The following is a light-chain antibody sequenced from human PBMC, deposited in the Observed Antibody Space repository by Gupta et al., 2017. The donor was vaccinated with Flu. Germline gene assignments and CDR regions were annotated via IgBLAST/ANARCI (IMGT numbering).Light chain of an antibody. CDR2: LGS. CDR1: QSLLHSNGYNY. Sequence: DIVMTQSPLSLPVTPGEPASISCRSSQSLLHSNGYNYLDWYLQKPGQSPQLLISLGSNRASGVPDRFSGSGSGTEFTLKISRVEAEDIGVYYCMQTLQTPTFGGGTKVEV. V-gene: IGKV2-28*01. J-gene: IGKJ4*01. CDR3: MQTLQTPT.